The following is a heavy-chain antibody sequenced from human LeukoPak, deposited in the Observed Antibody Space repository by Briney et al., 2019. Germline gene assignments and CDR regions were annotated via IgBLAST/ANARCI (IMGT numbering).Heavy chain of an antibody. D-gene: IGHD5-24*01. CDR2: ISGSSSTI. Sequence: GGSLRLFCAASGFTFSTYSMNWVPQAPGKGLEWVSYISGSSSTIYCADSVRRRFTVSRDNANNSLYLHLNSRRAEDTAVYYCARSRDNFDYWGQGTLVTVSS. CDR3: ARSRDNFDY. V-gene: IGHV3-48*04. CDR1: GFTFSTYS. J-gene: IGHJ4*02.